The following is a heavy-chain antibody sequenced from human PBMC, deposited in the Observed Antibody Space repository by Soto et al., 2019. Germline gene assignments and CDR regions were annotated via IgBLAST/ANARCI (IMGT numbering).Heavy chain of an antibody. J-gene: IGHJ4*02. V-gene: IGHV3-23*01. CDR2: VSGSSGTT. Sequence: EVQLLESGGGLVQPGGSLRLSCVASGFTFSRYAVSWVRQAPGKGLAWVSTVSGSSGTTYYANSVKGRFTISSDNSKNTLYLQMDSLRAEDTAVYYCARVGVVVIYGSLDYWGQGTLVTVSS. CDR1: GFTFSRYA. D-gene: IGHD2-15*01. CDR3: ARVGVVVIYGSLDY.